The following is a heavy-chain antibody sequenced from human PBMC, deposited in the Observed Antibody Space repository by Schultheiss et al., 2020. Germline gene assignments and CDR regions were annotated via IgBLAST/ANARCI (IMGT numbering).Heavy chain of an antibody. V-gene: IGHV1-69*13. CDR1: GYTFTSYG. Sequence: SVKVSCKASGYTFTSYGISWVRQAPGQGLEWMGGIIPIFGTANYAQKFQGRVTITADESTSTAYMELSSLRSEDTAVYYCARDSSGYYLFFDYWGKGTLVTVAS. J-gene: IGHJ4*02. CDR2: IIPIFGTA. D-gene: IGHD3-22*01. CDR3: ARDSSGYYLFFDY.